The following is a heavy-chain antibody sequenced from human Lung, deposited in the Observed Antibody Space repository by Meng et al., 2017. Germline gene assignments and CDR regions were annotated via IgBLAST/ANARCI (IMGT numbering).Heavy chain of an antibody. D-gene: IGHD1-26*01. CDR1: GGSITSSTW. Sequence: QVQLQESGPGLGKPSGTLSLTCACSGGSITSSTWWSWVRQTPGKGLEWFGEIFHSGSTNYNPPHESRVTISVDKSKNQFSLKVYSVTAADTATYYCARFDISSSGRGDYWGQGILVTVSS. CDR2: IFHSGST. CDR3: ARFDISSSGRGDY. J-gene: IGHJ4*02. V-gene: IGHV4-4*02.